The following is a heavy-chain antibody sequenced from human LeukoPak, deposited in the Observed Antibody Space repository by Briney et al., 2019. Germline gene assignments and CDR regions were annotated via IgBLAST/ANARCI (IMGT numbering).Heavy chain of an antibody. CDR1: GFTFSSCS. CDR3: ARRGKENWFDP. V-gene: IGHV3-48*01. CDR2: ISSSSSTI. J-gene: IGHJ5*02. Sequence: GGSLRLSCAASGFTFSSCSMNWVRQAPGKGLEWVSYISSSSSTIYYADSVKGRFTISRDNAKNSLYLQMNSLRAEDTAVYYCARRGKENWFDPWGQGTLVTVSS. D-gene: IGHD3-10*01.